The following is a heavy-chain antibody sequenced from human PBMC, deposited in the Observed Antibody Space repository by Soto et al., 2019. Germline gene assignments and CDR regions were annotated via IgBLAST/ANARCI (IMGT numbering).Heavy chain of an antibody. CDR1: GYTFTSYY. Sequence: ASVKVSCKASGYTFTSYYMHWVRQALGQGLEWMGIINPSGGSTSYAQKFQGRVTMTRDTSTSTVYMELSSLRSEDTAVYYCARGRWERTYLTAEYFQHWGQGTLVTVSS. D-gene: IGHD1-26*01. CDR2: INPSGGST. V-gene: IGHV1-46*01. J-gene: IGHJ1*01. CDR3: ARGRWERTYLTAEYFQH.